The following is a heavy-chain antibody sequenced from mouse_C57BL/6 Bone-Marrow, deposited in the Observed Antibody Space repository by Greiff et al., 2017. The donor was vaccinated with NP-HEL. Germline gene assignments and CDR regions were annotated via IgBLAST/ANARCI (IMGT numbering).Heavy chain of an antibody. D-gene: IGHD2-2*01. Sequence: QVQLQQPGAELVRPGSSVKLSCKASGYTFTSYWMDWVKQRPGQGLEWIGNIYPSDSETHYNQKFKDKATLTVDKSSSTAYMQLSSLTSEDSAVYYCARGVVTPWFAYWGQGTLVTVSA. CDR2: IYPSDSET. CDR1: GYTFTSYW. CDR3: ARGVVTPWFAY. V-gene: IGHV1-61*01. J-gene: IGHJ3*01.